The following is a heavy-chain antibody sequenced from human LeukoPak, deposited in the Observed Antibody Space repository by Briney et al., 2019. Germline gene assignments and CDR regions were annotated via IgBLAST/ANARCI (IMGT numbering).Heavy chain of an antibody. CDR2: ISGSGGNT. CDR3: AKPARTDAFDI. D-gene: IGHD1-14*01. Sequence: GGSLRLSCAASGFTFNNYAMNWVGQAPGKGLEWVSSISGSGGNTYYADSGKGRFTISRDNSKNPLYLQMNSLRAEDTAVYYCAKPARTDAFDIWGQGTMITVSS. CDR1: GFTFNNYA. J-gene: IGHJ3*02. V-gene: IGHV3-23*01.